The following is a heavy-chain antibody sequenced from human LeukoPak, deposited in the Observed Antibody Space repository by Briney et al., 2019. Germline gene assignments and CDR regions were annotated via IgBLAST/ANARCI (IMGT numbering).Heavy chain of an antibody. CDR2: IRSKTDGGTT. V-gene: IGHV3-15*01. CDR3: NTETIPIDY. J-gene: IGHJ4*02. CDR1: GFTFSSYA. D-gene: IGHD2-2*01. Sequence: PGGSLRLSCAASGFTFSSYAMSWVRQAPGMGLEWVGHIRSKTDGGTTDYAAPVKGRFTISRDDSKNTLYLQMNSLKTEDTAVYYCNTETIPIDYWGQGTLVTVSS.